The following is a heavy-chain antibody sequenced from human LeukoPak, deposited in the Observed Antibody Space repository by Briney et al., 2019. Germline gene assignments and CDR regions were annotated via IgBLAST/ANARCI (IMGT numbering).Heavy chain of an antibody. Sequence: GGSLRLSCAASGFTVTGKSMSWVRQAPGKGLEWVSVIYSGGSTDYADSVKGRFSISRDNYANTLYVQMNSLRAEDTAVYYCARARITYYYETSGPVDALGIWGQGTVVTVSS. J-gene: IGHJ3*02. D-gene: IGHD3-22*01. V-gene: IGHV3-66*01. CDR1: GFTVTGKS. CDR3: ARARITYYYETSGPVDALGI. CDR2: IYSGGST.